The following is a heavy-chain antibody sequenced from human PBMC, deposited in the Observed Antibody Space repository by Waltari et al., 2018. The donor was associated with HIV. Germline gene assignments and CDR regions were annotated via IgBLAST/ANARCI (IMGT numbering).Heavy chain of an antibody. D-gene: IGHD6-19*01. Sequence: EVQLVGSGGGLVKPGGSLRLSCAASGFTFSNHWMIWARQAPGKGLEWVGRMKSKTDGGTTDYAAPVKGRFTISRDDSKNTLYLQMNSMKTEDTAVYYCTTAGSSGWGQGTLVTVSS. CDR2: MKSKTDGGTT. CDR1: GFTFSNHW. V-gene: IGHV3-15*01. CDR3: TTAGSSG. J-gene: IGHJ4*02.